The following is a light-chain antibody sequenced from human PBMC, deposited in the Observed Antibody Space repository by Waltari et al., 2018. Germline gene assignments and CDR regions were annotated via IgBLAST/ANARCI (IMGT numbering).Light chain of an antibody. CDR2: GAS. J-gene: IGKJ3*01. Sequence: DIQMTQSPPSLSASVGDRVTIPCWATQSISTSLNWYQHKAGKAPKLLIYGASTLERGVPSRFSGSGSGTDFTLTINSLRPEDFATYYCQQSYTAPFTFGPGTRVDLK. CDR3: QQSYTAPFT. CDR1: QSISTS. V-gene: IGKV1-39*01.